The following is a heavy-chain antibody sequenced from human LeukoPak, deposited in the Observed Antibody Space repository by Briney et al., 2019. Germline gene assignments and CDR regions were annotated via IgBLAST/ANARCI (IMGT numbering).Heavy chain of an antibody. CDR1: GFTFDDYA. J-gene: IGHJ4*02. D-gene: IGHD3-3*01. CDR2: ISWNSGSI. Sequence: GGSLRLSCAASGFTFDDYAMHWVRQAPGKGLEWVSGISWNSGSIGYADSAKGRFTISRDNSKNTLYLQMNSLRAEDTAVYYCAKDRSTEAYYDFWSGYYTTSSYFDYWGQGTLVTVSS. CDR3: AKDRSTEAYYDFWSGYYTTSSYFDY. V-gene: IGHV3-9*01.